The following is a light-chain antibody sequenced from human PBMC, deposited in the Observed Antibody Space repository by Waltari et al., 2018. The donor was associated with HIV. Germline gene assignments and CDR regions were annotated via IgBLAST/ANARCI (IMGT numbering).Light chain of an antibody. CDR3: AAWDDSLNGWV. J-gene: IGLJ3*02. V-gene: IGLV1-44*01. CDR1: SSNIRSNT. Sequence: QSVLTQPPSASGTPGQRVTISCSGSSSNIRSNTVSWYQQLPGTAPKLLIYSNATRPSGVPDRFSGSKSGTSASLAISGLQSEDEADYYCAAWDDSLNGWVFGGGTKLTVL. CDR2: SNA.